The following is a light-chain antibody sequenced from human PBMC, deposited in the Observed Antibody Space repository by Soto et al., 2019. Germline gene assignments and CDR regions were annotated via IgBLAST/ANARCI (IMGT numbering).Light chain of an antibody. Sequence: EIVMTQSSATLSVSPGERATLSCRASQSVRSKLAWYQQKPGQAPRLLIYDASTRATGIPARSSGSGSGTEFTLTISSLQSEDFAVYYCQQYNNWPPITFGQGTRLEIK. CDR3: QQYNNWPPIT. CDR1: QSVRSK. J-gene: IGKJ5*01. V-gene: IGKV3-15*01. CDR2: DAS.